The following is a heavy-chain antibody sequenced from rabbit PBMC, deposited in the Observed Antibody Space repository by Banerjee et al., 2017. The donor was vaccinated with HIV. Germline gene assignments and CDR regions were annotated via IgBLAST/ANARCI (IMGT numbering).Heavy chain of an antibody. Sequence: QQQLEESGGGLVKPGGTLTLTCKASGIDFSSYYRMCWVRQAPGRGLELIACIYTTSGSTWYASWVNGRFTITRSTSLNTVTLQMTSLTAADTATYFCARDPWAGSSLWGPGTLVTVS. D-gene: IGHD4-2*01. J-gene: IGHJ4*01. CDR2: IYTTSGST. CDR3: ARDPWAGSSL. V-gene: IGHV1S43*01. CDR1: GIDFSSYYR.